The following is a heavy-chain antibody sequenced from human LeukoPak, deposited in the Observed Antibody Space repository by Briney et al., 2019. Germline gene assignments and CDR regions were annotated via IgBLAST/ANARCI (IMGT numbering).Heavy chain of an antibody. V-gene: IGHV4-59*01. Sequence: SETLSLTCTVSGGSITNYYWSWIRQPPGKGLEWIGYIHYSGSTKYKSSLKSRVTISVDASKNQFSLKLSSVTAADTAVYYCASYAFEGLYFDYWGQGTLVTVSS. D-gene: IGHD2-2*01. CDR3: ASYAFEGLYFDY. J-gene: IGHJ4*02. CDR2: IHYSGST. CDR1: GGSITNYY.